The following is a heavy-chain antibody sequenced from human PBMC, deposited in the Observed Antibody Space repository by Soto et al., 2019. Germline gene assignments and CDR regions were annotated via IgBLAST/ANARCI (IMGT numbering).Heavy chain of an antibody. J-gene: IGHJ6*02. D-gene: IGHD3-10*01. Sequence: PGESLKISCKGSGYSFTSYWIGWVRQMPGKSLEWMGIIYPGDSDTRYSPSFQGQVTISADKSISTAYLQWSSLKASDTAMYYCARHVVRGQRLVDFWGQGSTVIVSS. V-gene: IGHV5-51*01. CDR2: IYPGDSDT. CDR1: GYSFTSYW. CDR3: ARHVVRGQRLVDF.